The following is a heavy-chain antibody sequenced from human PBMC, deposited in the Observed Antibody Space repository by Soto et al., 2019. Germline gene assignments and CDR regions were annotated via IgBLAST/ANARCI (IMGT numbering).Heavy chain of an antibody. CDR3: AAERSGWYDYYYGMDV. V-gene: IGHV1-58*01. D-gene: IGHD6-19*01. Sequence: ASVKAACKASVFTFTSASVQWVRQAHGQRMESIGWFVVVSGNRDYAQKFQERVTITRDMSTSTAYMELTSLRSEDTAVYYCAAERSGWYDYYYGMDVWG. CDR2: FVVVSGNR. J-gene: IGHJ6*02. CDR1: VFTFTSAS.